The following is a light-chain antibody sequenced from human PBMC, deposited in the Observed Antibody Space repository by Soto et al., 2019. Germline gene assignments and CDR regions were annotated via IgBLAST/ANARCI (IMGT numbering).Light chain of an antibody. CDR2: GAS. CDR3: QQLKSYPLT. CDR1: QNINDK. J-gene: IGKJ4*01. V-gene: IGKV3-15*01. Sequence: EIVMTQYPDTLSVSPGERATLSCRASQNINDKLAWFQQKPGQVPRLLIIGASTTATGVPARFSGSGSGTEFTLTISGLQSEDFAVYYCQQLKSYPLTFGGGTKVDIK.